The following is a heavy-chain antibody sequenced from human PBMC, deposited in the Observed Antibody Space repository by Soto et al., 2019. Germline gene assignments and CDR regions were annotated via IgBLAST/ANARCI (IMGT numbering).Heavy chain of an antibody. Sequence: ASVKVSCKASGGTFSSYAISWVRQAPGQGLEWMGGIIPIFGTANYAQKFQGRVTITADESTSTAYMELSSLRSEDTAVYYCASRLYSGYDFSFDYWGQGTLVTVSS. V-gene: IGHV1-69*13. D-gene: IGHD5-12*01. CDR3: ASRLYSGYDFSFDY. J-gene: IGHJ4*02. CDR1: GGTFSSYA. CDR2: IIPIFGTA.